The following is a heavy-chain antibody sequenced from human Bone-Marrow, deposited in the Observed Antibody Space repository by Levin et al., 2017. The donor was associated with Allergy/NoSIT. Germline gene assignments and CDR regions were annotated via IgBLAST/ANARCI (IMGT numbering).Heavy chain of an antibody. Sequence: GASVKVSCKASGGTFSSYAISWVRQAPGQGLEWMGGIIPIFGTANYAQKFQGRVTITADESTSTAYMELSSLRSEDTAVYYCARDILGRPHILTGYYTDRRVYYYYYGMDVWGQGTTVTVSS. CDR1: GGTFSSYA. CDR3: ARDILGRPHILTGYYTDRRVYYYYYGMDV. V-gene: IGHV1-69*13. D-gene: IGHD3-9*01. J-gene: IGHJ6*02. CDR2: IIPIFGTA.